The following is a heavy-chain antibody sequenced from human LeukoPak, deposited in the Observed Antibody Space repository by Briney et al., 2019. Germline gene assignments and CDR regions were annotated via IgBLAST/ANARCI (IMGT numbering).Heavy chain of an antibody. CDR2: ISPYNADT. V-gene: IGHV1-18*01. CDR1: GYTFSDYS. J-gene: IGHJ5*02. Sequence: GSVRVSCKASGYTFSDYSITWVRQAPGQGLEWMGWISPYNADTNYAQNLQGRVTITTDRSTRTAYMELRNLRSDDTAVYYCARVTTVTRSPWSWGPKKIGQEVNWFDPWGQGTLITVS. CDR3: ARVTTVTRSPWSWGPKKIGQEVNWFDP. D-gene: IGHD4-17*01.